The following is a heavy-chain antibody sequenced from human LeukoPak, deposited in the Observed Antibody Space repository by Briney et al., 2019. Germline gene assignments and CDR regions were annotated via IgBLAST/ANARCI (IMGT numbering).Heavy chain of an antibody. CDR1: GGLISRIEYY. D-gene: IGHD1-26*01. CDR2: IYHTGTT. CDR3: ASVSVWELATHPGGSFDY. V-gene: IGHV4-30-4*01. Sequence: SETLSLTCTVSGGLISRIEYYWSWVRQSPVRGLEWLGHIYHTGTTLYSPHLNNRLTVSVDSSRNQFSLTLNSVTAADTAVYYCASVSVWELATHPGGSFDYWGRGILVTVSS. J-gene: IGHJ4*02.